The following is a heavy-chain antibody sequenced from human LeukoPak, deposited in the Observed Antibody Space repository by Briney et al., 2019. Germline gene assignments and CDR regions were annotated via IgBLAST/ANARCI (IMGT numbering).Heavy chain of an antibody. J-gene: IGHJ4*02. CDR1: GHSSNRGHY. CDR2: FFQSEKS. Sequence: PSETLSLTCAISGHSSNRGHYWAWFRQSPGKGLEWIATFFQSEKSFYNASLKSRVIMSLDTSKSQFSLSLTSVTAADTAVYYCARVLPVPYLLDSWGQGTHVTVSS. D-gene: IGHD2/OR15-2a*01. CDR3: ARVLPVPYLLDS. V-gene: IGHV4-38-2*01.